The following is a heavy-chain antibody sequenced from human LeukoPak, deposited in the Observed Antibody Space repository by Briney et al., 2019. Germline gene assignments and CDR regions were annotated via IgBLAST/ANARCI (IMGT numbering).Heavy chain of an antibody. CDR1: GFTFSSYS. CDR3: AGHRAPFDY. V-gene: IGHV3-21*01. Sequence: GGSLRLSCAASGFTFSSYSMNWVRQAPGKGLEWVSCISSSSTYTYYADSVKGRFTISRDNAKNSLYLQMNSLRAEDTAVYYCAGHRAPFDYWGQGTLVTVSS. J-gene: IGHJ4*02. CDR2: ISSSSTYT.